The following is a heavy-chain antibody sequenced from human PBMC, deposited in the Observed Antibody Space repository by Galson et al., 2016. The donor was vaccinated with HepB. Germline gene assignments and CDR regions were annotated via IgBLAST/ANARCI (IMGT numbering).Heavy chain of an antibody. Sequence: SLRLSCAASGYTFSSYSMNWVRQAPGKGLEWVSYISSSSNYIYYADSVKGRFTISRDNAKNSLYLQMNSLRAEDTAVYYCARSPSQGYVLSWFDPWGQGTLVTVSS. D-gene: IGHD6-13*01. CDR2: ISSSSNYI. CDR3: ARSPSQGYVLSWFDP. J-gene: IGHJ5*02. V-gene: IGHV3-21*01. CDR1: GYTFSSYS.